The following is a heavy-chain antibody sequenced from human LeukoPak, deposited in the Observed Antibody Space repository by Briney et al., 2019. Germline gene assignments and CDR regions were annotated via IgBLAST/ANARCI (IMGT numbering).Heavy chain of an antibody. CDR2: INSDGSST. D-gene: IGHD2-15*01. CDR1: GFTFSTYW. Sequence: GESLRLSCAASGFTFSTYWMHWVRQAPGKGLVWVSRINSDGSSTSYADSVKGRFTISRDNAKNTLYLQMNSLRAEDMAVYYCARACSFGSCHAGDYWGQGILVTVSS. CDR3: ARACSFGSCHAGDY. J-gene: IGHJ4*02. V-gene: IGHV3-74*01.